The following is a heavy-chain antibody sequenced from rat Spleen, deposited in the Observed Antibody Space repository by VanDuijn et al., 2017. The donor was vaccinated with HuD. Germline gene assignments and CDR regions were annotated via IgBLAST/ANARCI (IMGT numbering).Heavy chain of an antibody. CDR1: GFTFSDYG. CDR2: ISYDGRRI. Sequence: EVQLVESGGGLVQPGRSLKLSCAASGFTFSDYGVAWVRQAPTKGLEWVATISYDGRRIYYRDSVKGRFTISRDNAKSSLYLQMDSLRSEDTATYYCARQAIAAKVMDAWGQGASVTVSS. D-gene: IGHD1-2*01. CDR3: ARQAIAAKVMDA. J-gene: IGHJ4*01. V-gene: IGHV5-29*01.